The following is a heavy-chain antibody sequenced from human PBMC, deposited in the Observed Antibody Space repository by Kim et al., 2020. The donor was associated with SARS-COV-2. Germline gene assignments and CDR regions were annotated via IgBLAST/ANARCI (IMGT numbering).Heavy chain of an antibody. CDR1: GLTFSSYS. D-gene: IGHD3-3*01. CDR2: ISSSSSYI. J-gene: IGHJ5*02. Sequence: GGSLRLSCAASGLTFSSYSLNWVRQAPGQGLEWVSSISSSSSYIYYADSVKGRFTISRDNAKNSLYLQMNSLRAEDTAVYYCARPPDFWSGYSWGQGTLVTVSS. V-gene: IGHV3-21*04. CDR3: ARPPDFWSGYS.